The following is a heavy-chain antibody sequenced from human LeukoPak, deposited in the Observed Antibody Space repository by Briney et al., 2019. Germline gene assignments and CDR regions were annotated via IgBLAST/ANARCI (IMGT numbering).Heavy chain of an antibody. V-gene: IGHV3-74*01. CDR2: INSDGSST. J-gene: IGHJ1*01. Sequence: GGSLRLSCAASGFTFSSYWMHWVRQAPGKGLVWVSRINSDGSSTSYADSVKGRFTISRDNAKNTLYLQMNSLRAEDTAVYYCARDSDSSGFLATYFQHWGQGTLVTVSS. D-gene: IGHD3-22*01. CDR3: ARDSDSSGFLATYFQH. CDR1: GFTFSSYW.